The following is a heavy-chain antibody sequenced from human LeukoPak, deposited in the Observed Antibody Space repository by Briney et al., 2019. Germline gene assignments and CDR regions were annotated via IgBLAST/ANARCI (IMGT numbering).Heavy chain of an antibody. V-gene: IGHV4-39*07. Sequence: PSETLSLTCTVSGGSISSGSYYWGWIRQPPGKGLEWIGSIYYSGSTYYNPSLKSRVTISVDTSKNQFSLKLSSVTAADTAVYYCARWSGYYYDMRDYWGQGTLVTVSS. J-gene: IGHJ4*02. CDR1: GGSISSGSYY. CDR3: ARWSGYYYDMRDY. D-gene: IGHD3-22*01. CDR2: IYYSGST.